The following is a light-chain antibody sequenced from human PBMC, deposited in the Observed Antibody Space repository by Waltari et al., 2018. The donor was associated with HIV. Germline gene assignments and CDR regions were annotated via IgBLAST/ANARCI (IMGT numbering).Light chain of an antibody. V-gene: IGLV1-40*01. CDR2: ANT. Sequence: VLTQPPSVSGAPGQRVNISCAGSSSTIGADHHVHRYRLFPGSAPKLLIFANTFRPSGVPDRFSGSRSGTSASLAISGLQTEDEADYFCQSYDKFLSAWIFGGGTRVTVL. J-gene: IGLJ2*01. CDR3: QSYDKFLSAWI. CDR1: SSTIGADHH.